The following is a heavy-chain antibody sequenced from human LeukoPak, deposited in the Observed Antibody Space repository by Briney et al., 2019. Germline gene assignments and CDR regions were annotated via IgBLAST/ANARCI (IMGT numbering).Heavy chain of an antibody. V-gene: IGHV3-53*01. CDR3: ARHSGPGSYNWFDP. CDR2: IYSGGST. J-gene: IGHJ5*02. CDR1: GFTVSSNY. Sequence: PGGSLGLSCAASGFTVSSNYMSWVRQAPGKGLEWVSVIYSGGSTYYADSVKGRFTISRDTSKNTLYLQMNSLRAEDTAVYYCARHSGPGSYNWFDPWGQGILVTVSS. D-gene: IGHD3-10*01.